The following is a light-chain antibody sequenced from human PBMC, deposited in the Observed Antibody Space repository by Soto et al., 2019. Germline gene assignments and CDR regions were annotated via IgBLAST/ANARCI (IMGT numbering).Light chain of an antibody. CDR1: SSDVGGYDY. CDR2: EVN. Sequence: QSVLTQPASVSGSPGQSITISCTGTSSDVGGYDYVSWYQLHPGKAPKLMVFEVNNRPSGVSYRFSGSKSGNTASLTIYGLQDEDEAHYFCSSYSIITGYIFGTGTKVTVL. V-gene: IGLV2-14*01. CDR3: SSYSIITGYI. J-gene: IGLJ1*01.